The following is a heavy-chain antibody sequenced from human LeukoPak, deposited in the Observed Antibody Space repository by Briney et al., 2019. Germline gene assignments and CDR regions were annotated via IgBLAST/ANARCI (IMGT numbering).Heavy chain of an antibody. J-gene: IGHJ5*02. CDR2: IHPGDSDT. CDR3: ARHYCSGGSCYRGWFDP. Sequence: GESLKISCKGSGYSFTSYWIGWVRQMPGKGLEWMGIIHPGDSDTRYSPSFQGHVTISADKSISTAYLQWSSLKASDTAMYYCARHYCSGGSCYRGWFDPWGQGTLVTVSS. CDR1: GYSFTSYW. D-gene: IGHD2-15*01. V-gene: IGHV5-51*01.